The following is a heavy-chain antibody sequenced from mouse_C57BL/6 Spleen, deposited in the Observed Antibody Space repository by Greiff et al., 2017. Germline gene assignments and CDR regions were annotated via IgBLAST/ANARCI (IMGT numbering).Heavy chain of an antibody. CDR3: TGLRQGFAY. D-gene: IGHD2-4*01. J-gene: IGHJ3*01. CDR2: LRLKSDNYAT. Sequence: EVKVEESGGGLVQPGGSMKLSCVASGFTFSNYWMNWVRQSPEKGLEWVAQLRLKSDNYATPYAESVKGRFTISRDDSKSSVYLQMNNLRAEYTGIYYCTGLRQGFAYWGQGTLVTVSA. CDR1: GFTFSNYW. V-gene: IGHV6-3*01.